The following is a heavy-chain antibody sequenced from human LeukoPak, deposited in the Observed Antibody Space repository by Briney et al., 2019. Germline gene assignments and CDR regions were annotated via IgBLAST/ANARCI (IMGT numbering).Heavy chain of an antibody. J-gene: IGHJ6*03. CDR3: ARERAAATPVTRKYYYYMDV. CDR2: ISSSSSTI. D-gene: IGHD2-15*01. CDR1: GFTFSSYS. Sequence: GGSLRLSCAASGFTFSSYSMNWVRQAPRKGLEWVSYISSSSSTIYYADSVKGRFTISRDNAKNSLYLQMNSLRAEDTAVYYCARERAAATPVTRKYYYYMDVWGKGTTVTVSS. V-gene: IGHV3-48*01.